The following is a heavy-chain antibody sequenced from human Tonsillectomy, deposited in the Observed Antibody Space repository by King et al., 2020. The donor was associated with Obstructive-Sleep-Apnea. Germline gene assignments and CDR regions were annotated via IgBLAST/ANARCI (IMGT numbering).Heavy chain of an antibody. CDR3: AKSPYTAMVPEIDY. V-gene: IGHV3-30*18. CDR1: GFTFSSYG. Sequence: VQLVESGGGVVQPGRSLRLSCAASGFTFSSYGMHWVRQAPGKGLEWVVVISDDGSNKYYADSVKGRFTISRDNSKNTLYLQMNSLRAEDTAVYYCAKSPYTAMVPEIDYWGQATRVTVSS. CDR2: ISDDGSNK. D-gene: IGHD5-18*01. J-gene: IGHJ4*02.